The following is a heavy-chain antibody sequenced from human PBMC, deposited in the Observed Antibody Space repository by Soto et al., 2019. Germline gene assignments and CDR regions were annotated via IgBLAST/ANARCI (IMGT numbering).Heavy chain of an antibody. V-gene: IGHV4-39*01. CDR1: CGSISSSSYY. D-gene: IGHD3-22*01. CDR2: IYYSGST. CDR3: ARHDGEYYYDSSGLIDY. Sequence: SLTCTVSCGSISSSSYYWGWIRQPPGKGLEWIGSIYYSGSTYYNPSLKSRVTISVDTSKNQFSLKLSSVTAADTAVYYCARHDGEYYYDSSGLIDYWGQGTLVTVSS. J-gene: IGHJ4*02.